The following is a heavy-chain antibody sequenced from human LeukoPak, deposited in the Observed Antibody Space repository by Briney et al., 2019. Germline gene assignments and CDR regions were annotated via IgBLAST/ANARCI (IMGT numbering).Heavy chain of an antibody. V-gene: IGHV3-48*01. D-gene: IGHD5-12*01. Sequence: GGSLRLSCAASGFNFIDYSMNWVRQAPGKGLEWISYIGISSGNTKYADSVKGRFTISRDKARNSLYLQMNSLRVEDTAMYYCARDHRYAFDNWGHGALVTVSS. J-gene: IGHJ4*01. CDR1: GFNFIDYS. CDR2: IGISSGNT. CDR3: ARDHRYAFDN.